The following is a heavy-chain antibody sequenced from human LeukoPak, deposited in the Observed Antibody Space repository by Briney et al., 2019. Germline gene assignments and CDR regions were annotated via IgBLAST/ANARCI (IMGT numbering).Heavy chain of an antibody. CDR2: ISWNSGSI. CDR1: GFTFDDYA. J-gene: IGHJ3*02. D-gene: IGHD1-26*01. CDR3: AKAKSYALDAFDI. Sequence: GRSLRLFCAASGFTFDDYAMHWVRHAPGKGLEGVSGISWNSGSIGYADSVKGRFTISRDNAKNSLYLQMNSLRAEDTALYYCAKAKSYALDAFDIWGQGTMVTVSS. V-gene: IGHV3-9*01.